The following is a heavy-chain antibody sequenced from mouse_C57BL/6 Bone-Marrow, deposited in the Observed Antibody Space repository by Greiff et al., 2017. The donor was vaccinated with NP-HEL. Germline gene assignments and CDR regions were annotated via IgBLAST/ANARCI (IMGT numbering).Heavy chain of an antibody. Sequence: VQLQQSGPELVKPGASVKIPCKASGYTFTDYNMDWVKQSHGKSLEWIGDINPNNGGTIYNQKFKGKATLTVDKSSSTAYMELRSLTSEDTAVYYCARNYYYGSRRYFDYWGQGTTLTVSS. CDR1: GYTFTDYN. J-gene: IGHJ2*01. CDR3: ARNYYYGSRRYFDY. CDR2: INPNNGGT. D-gene: IGHD1-1*01. V-gene: IGHV1-18*01.